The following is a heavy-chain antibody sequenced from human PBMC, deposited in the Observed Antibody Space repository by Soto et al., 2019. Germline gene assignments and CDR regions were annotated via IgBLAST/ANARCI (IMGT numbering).Heavy chain of an antibody. J-gene: IGHJ5*02. D-gene: IGHD6-19*01. Sequence: ASVKVSCKASGYTFTGYYMHWVRQAAGQGLEWMGWINPNSGGTNYAQKFQGRVTMTRDTSISTAYMELSRLRSDDTAVYYCARDNSIAVAGEYNWFDPWGQGTLVTVS. CDR1: GYTFTGYY. CDR3: ARDNSIAVAGEYNWFDP. V-gene: IGHV1-2*02. CDR2: INPNSGGT.